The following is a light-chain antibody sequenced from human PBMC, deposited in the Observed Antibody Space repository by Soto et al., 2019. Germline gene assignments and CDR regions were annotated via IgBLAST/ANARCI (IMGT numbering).Light chain of an antibody. CDR3: QHYNSYSEA. CDR1: QTISSW. J-gene: IGKJ1*01. V-gene: IGKV1-5*03. CDR2: KAS. Sequence: DIQMTQSPSTLSGSVGDRVTITCRASQTISSWLAWYQQKPGKAPKLLIYKASTLKSGVPSRFSGSGSGTEFTITISSLQPDDCETYYGQHYNSYSEAFGQGTKVDIK.